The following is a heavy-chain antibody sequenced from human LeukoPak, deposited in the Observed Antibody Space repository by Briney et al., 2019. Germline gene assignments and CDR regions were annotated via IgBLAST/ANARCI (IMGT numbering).Heavy chain of an antibody. CDR1: GFTFSNYG. CDR3: ARDIATSGPGWFDP. V-gene: IGHV3-30*03. D-gene: IGHD6-13*01. Sequence: GGSLRLSCAASGFTFSNYGMHWVRQAPGKGLEWVAVKSYDGTNKYYGDSVKGRFTISRDNSKNMLYLQMNSLRAEDTAVYYCARDIATSGPGWFDPWGQGTLVTVSS. J-gene: IGHJ5*02. CDR2: KSYDGTNK.